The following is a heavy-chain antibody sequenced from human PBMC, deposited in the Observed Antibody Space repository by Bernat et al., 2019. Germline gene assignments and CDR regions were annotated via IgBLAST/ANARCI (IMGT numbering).Heavy chain of an antibody. J-gene: IGHJ6*03. Sequence: EVQLVQSGAEVKKPGESLRISCKGSGYSFTSNWISWVRQMPGKGLEWMGGIDPSDSYTNYSPSFQGHVTISADKSISTAYLQWSSLKASDTAMYYCARPAYCGGDCSYYYYYMDVWGKGTTVTVSS. CDR3: ARPAYCGGDCSYYYYYMDV. CDR2: IDPSDSYT. D-gene: IGHD2-21*01. CDR1: GYSFTSNW. V-gene: IGHV5-10-1*03.